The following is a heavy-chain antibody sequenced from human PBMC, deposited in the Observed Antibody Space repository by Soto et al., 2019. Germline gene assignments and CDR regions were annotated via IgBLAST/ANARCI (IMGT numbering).Heavy chain of an antibody. CDR3: ARARGSLDY. CDR1: GGSISSYY. Sequence: SETLSLTCTVSGGSISSYYWSWIRQPPGKGLEWIGYIYYSGSTNYNPSLKSRVTISVDTSKNQFSLKLSSVTAADTAVYYCARARGSLDYWGQGTLVTVSS. CDR2: IYYSGST. D-gene: IGHD2-15*01. J-gene: IGHJ4*02. V-gene: IGHV4-59*01.